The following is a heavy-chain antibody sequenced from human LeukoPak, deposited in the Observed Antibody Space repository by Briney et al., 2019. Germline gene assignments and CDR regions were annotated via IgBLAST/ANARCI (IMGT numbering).Heavy chain of an antibody. CDR1: GGSFSGYY. D-gene: IGHD6-13*01. CDR3: ARGLGVAAAGIFGY. Sequence: SETLCLTCAVYGGSFSGYYWSWIRQPPGKGLEWIGEINHSGSTNYNPSLKSRVTISVDTSKNQFSLKLSSVTAADTAVYYCARGLGVAAAGIFGYWGQGTLVTVSS. V-gene: IGHV4-34*01. CDR2: INHSGST. J-gene: IGHJ4*02.